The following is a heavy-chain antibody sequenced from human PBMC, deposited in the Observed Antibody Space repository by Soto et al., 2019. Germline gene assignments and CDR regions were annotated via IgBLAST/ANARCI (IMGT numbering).Heavy chain of an antibody. CDR2: IIPIFGTA. J-gene: IGHJ4*02. CDR3: VRGSTLEMARHISFDC. V-gene: IGHV1-69*01. Sequence: QVQLVQSGAEVKKPGSSVKVSCKASGGTFSSYAISWVRQAPGQGLEWMGGIIPIFGTANYARKFQGRVTSTADESTSKAYMELSSLRAEDTAVYYCVRGSTLEMARHISFDCWGQGTLVTVSS. CDR1: GGTFSSYA. D-gene: IGHD1-26*01.